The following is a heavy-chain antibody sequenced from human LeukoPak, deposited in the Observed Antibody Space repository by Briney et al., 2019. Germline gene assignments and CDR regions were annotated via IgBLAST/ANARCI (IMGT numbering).Heavy chain of an antibody. Sequence: GGSLRLSCAASGFTFSDYYMSRIRQAPGKALEWVSYISSSGSTIYYADSVKGRFTISRDNAKNSLYLQTNSLRAEDTAVYYCARDSPGPYGSGSYSLDYWGQGTLVTVSS. CDR1: GFTFSDYY. V-gene: IGHV3-11*01. J-gene: IGHJ4*02. D-gene: IGHD3-10*01. CDR2: ISSSGSTI. CDR3: ARDSPGPYGSGSYSLDY.